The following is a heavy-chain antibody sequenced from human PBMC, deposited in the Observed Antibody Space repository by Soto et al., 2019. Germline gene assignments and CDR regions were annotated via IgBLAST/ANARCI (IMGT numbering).Heavy chain of an antibody. CDR1: GFTFSSYS. D-gene: IGHD4-4*01. CDR2: SSSSSIYI. CDR3: ARVYYSNLPYYFYYMDV. V-gene: IGHV3-21*01. J-gene: IGHJ6*02. Sequence: EVQLVESGGGLVKPGGSLRLSCAASGFTFSSYSMNWVRQAPGKGLEWVSSSSSSSIYIYYADSVQGRFTISRDNAKNSLYLQMNSLRAEDTAVYFCARVYYSNLPYYFYYMDVWGQGTTVTVSS.